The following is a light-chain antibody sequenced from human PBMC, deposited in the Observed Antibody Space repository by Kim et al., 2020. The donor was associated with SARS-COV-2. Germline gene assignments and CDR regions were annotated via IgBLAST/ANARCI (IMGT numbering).Light chain of an antibody. CDR2: EVS. CDR1: SSDVGASEF. Sequence: QSALTKPPSASGSPGQSVTISCTGTSSDVGASEFVSWYQQHPGKAPKLMVYEVSKRPSGVPDRFSGSKSGSTASLTVSGLQAEDEADYYCNAQGGSNTVLFGGGTKLTVL. CDR3: NAQGGSNTVL. J-gene: IGLJ3*02. V-gene: IGLV2-8*01.